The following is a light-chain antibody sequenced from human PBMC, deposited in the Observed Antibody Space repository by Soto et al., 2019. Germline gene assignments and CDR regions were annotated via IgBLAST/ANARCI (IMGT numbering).Light chain of an antibody. CDR2: DAS. V-gene: IGKV3-11*01. CDR1: QSVSSF. Sequence: EIVLTQSPATLSFSPGERSTLSCRASQSVSSFLAWYQQKPGQAPRLLIYDASNRATGIPARFSGSGSGTEFTLTIGSLQSEDFAVYYCQQYSSSPSFGQGTRLEIK. J-gene: IGKJ5*01. CDR3: QQYSSSPS.